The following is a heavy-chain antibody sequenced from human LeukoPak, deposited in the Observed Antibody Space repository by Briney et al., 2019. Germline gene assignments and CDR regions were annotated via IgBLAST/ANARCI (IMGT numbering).Heavy chain of an antibody. CDR2: ISSSSSYI. CDR3: ARDSGSGIDY. V-gene: IGHV3-21*01. Sequence: GGSLRLSCAASGFTFSSYSMTWVRQAPGKGLEWVSSISSSSSYIYYADSVKGRFTISRDNAKNSLYLQMNSLRAEDTAVYYCARDSGSGIDYWGQGTLVTVSS. J-gene: IGHJ4*02. D-gene: IGHD3-10*01. CDR1: GFTFSSYS.